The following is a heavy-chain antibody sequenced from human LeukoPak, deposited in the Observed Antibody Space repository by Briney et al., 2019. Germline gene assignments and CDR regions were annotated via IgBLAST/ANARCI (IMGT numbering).Heavy chain of an antibody. CDR2: IKSKTDGGTT. Sequence: PGGSLRLSCAASGFTFSSYWMGWVRQAPGKGLEWVGRIKSKTDGGTTDYAAPVKGRFTISRDDSKNTLYLQMNSLKTEDTAVYYCRRYYYGSGSHDYWGQGTLVTVSS. J-gene: IGHJ4*02. D-gene: IGHD3-10*01. CDR1: GFTFSSYW. CDR3: RRYYYGSGSHDY. V-gene: IGHV3-15*01.